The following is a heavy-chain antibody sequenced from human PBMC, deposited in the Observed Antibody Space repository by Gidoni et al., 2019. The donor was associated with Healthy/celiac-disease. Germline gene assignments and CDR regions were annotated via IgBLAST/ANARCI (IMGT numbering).Heavy chain of an antibody. CDR2: ISYDGSNK. CDR1: GFTFSSYA. D-gene: IGHD3-9*01. J-gene: IGHJ4*02. V-gene: IGHV3-30-3*01. CDR3: AREFLDYDILTGYSPSLDY. Sequence: QVQLVESGGGVVQPGRSLRLSCAASGFTFSSYALHWVRQAPGKGLEWVAVISYDGSNKYYADSVKGRFTISRDNSKNTLYLQMNSLRAEDTAVYYCAREFLDYDILTGYSPSLDYWGQGTLVTVSS.